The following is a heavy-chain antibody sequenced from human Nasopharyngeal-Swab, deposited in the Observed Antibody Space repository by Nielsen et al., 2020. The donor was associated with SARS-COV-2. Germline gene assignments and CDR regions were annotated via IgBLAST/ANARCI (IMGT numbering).Heavy chain of an antibody. D-gene: IGHD6-25*01. Sequence: VGSLRLSCASSGFTFSSYAMHWFRQSPGKGLEWVALISYDGSNKYYADSVKGRFTISRDNSKNTLYLQMNSLRAEDTAVYYCARSKGGTYYYGMDVWGQGTTVTVYS. CDR2: ISYDGSNK. CDR1: GFTFSSYA. V-gene: IGHV3-30-3*01. J-gene: IGHJ6*01. CDR3: ARSKGGTYYYGMDV.